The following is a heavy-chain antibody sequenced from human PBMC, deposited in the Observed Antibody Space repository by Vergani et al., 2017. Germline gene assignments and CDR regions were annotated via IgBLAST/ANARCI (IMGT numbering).Heavy chain of an antibody. J-gene: IGHJ5*02. CDR2: IYYSENK. Sequence: QLQLQESGPGLVKPSETLSLTCTVSGGSITYGAFYWGWICQSPGKGLEWIGSIYYSENKFYNPSLESRVTLSIDTTKNQFYLKLKSVTAADTAVYYCARCSRDGGMIDGGTVESWFDHWGQGTLVTVSS. V-gene: IGHV4-39*01. CDR1: GGSITYGAFY. D-gene: IGHD3-22*01. CDR3: ARCSRDGGMIDGGTVESWFDH.